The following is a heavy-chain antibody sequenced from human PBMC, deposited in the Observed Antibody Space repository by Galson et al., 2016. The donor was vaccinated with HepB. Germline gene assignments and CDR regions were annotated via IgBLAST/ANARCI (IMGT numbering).Heavy chain of an antibody. V-gene: IGHV3-7*01. D-gene: IGHD6-13*01. CDR1: GFTFTDYW. Sequence: SLRLSCAASGFTFTDYWMSWVRQAPGKGLEWLANIKQDGSEEYYVDSMRGRFTISRDNAKNSLYLQMNSLSAGDTAVYYCARAGAAGVKWYYNWLDPWGQGTLVTVSS. CDR3: ARAGAAGVKWYYNWLDP. J-gene: IGHJ5*02. CDR2: IKQDGSEE.